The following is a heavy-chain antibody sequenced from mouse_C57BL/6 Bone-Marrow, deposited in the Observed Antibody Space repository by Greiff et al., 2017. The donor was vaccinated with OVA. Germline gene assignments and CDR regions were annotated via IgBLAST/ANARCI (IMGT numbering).Heavy chain of an antibody. J-gene: IGHJ1*03. CDR2: IHPNSGST. CDR3: AREGFYGPYFDV. CDR1: GYTFTSYW. V-gene: IGHV1-64*01. D-gene: IGHD1-1*02. Sequence: QVQLQQPGAELVKPGASVKLSCKASGYTFTSYWMHWVKQRPGQGLEWIGMIHPNSGSTNYNEKFKSKATLTVDKSSSTAYMQLSSLTSEDSAVYYCAREGFYGPYFDVWGTGTTVTVSS.